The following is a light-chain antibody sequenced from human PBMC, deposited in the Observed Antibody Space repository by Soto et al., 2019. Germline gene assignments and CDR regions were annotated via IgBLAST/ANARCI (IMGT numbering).Light chain of an antibody. J-gene: IGKJ5*01. V-gene: IGKV1-9*01. CDR3: QQVNSYPIT. CDR2: IAS. Sequence: IQLTQSPSFLSASVGDRVTITCRASQGIRNYLAWYQQKPGRAPKLLMYIASTLHTGVPSRFSGSESGTEFTLTITSLQPEDFATYYCQQVNSYPITFGQGTRLEIK. CDR1: QGIRNY.